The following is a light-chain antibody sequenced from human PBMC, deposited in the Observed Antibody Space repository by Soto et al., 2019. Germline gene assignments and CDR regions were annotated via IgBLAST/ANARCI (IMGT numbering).Light chain of an antibody. J-gene: IGKJ4*01. CDR2: AAS. CDR3: QQSYSTWLT. V-gene: IGKV1-39*01. CDR1: QSISNY. Sequence: DVQMTQSPSSLSASVGDRVTVTCRAGQSISNYLNWYQKKPGRAPKTLIYAASNLEDGVPSRFSGSGSGTDFTLTISSLQLDDVATYYCQQSYSTWLTFGGGTKVAI.